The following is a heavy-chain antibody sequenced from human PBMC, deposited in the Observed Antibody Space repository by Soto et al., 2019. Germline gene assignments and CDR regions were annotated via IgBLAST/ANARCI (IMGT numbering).Heavy chain of an antibody. Sequence: QPGGSLRLSCAASGLTFDKYWMSWVRQAPGKGPEWVAKIKEDGSKRYYVDSVRGRFTISRDNAKKSLYLQMNSLRAEDTAVYYCARDGGYSGYSYFDSWGQGTLVTVSS. CDR2: IKEDGSKR. CDR3: ARDGGYSGYSYFDS. D-gene: IGHD5-12*01. CDR1: GLTFDKYW. J-gene: IGHJ4*02. V-gene: IGHV3-7*01.